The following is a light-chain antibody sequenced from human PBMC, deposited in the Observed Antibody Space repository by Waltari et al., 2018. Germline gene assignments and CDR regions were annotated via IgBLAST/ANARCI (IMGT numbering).Light chain of an antibody. CDR1: NSDVGAYNY. CDR3: SSYTGSTTYV. Sequence: QSALTQPASVSGSPGQSITISCTGTNSDVGAYNYVSWYQQFPGKTPKPLFYDVTKRPAGVSVRFSGSKSGTTASLAICGLQAEDEADYFCSSYTGSTTYVFGTGTKVTVL. J-gene: IGLJ1*01. CDR2: DVT. V-gene: IGLV2-14*03.